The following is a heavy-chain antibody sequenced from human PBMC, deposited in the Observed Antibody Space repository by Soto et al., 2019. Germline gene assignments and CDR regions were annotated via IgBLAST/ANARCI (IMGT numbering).Heavy chain of an antibody. CDR1: GYTFTGYY. Sequence: ASVKVSCKASGYTFTGYYMHWVRQAPGQGLEWMGWINPNSGGTNYAQKFQGWVTMTRDTSISTAYMELSRLRSDDTAVYYCARGGGIVATIYGGLYGMDVWGQGTTVTVSS. V-gene: IGHV1-2*04. D-gene: IGHD5-12*01. CDR3: ARGGGIVATIYGGLYGMDV. CDR2: INPNSGGT. J-gene: IGHJ6*02.